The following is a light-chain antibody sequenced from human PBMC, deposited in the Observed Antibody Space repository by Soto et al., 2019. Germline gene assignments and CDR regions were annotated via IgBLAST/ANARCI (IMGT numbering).Light chain of an antibody. CDR1: QRISNN. Sequence: EIVMTQSPATLSVSPGERATLSCRASQRISNNLAWYQQKPGPAPRLLIYGVYSRATGVPARFSGSGSGTELTLTISSLQSEDFAVYYCQQYNEWPGCTFGEGTKLEI. CDR2: GVY. V-gene: IGKV3-15*01. J-gene: IGKJ2*02. CDR3: QQYNEWPGCT.